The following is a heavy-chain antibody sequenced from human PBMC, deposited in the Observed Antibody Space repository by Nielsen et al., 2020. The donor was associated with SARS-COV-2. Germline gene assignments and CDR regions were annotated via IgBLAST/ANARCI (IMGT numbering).Heavy chain of an antibody. J-gene: IGHJ4*02. CDR3: ARVSVFYGSGSYYPGY. V-gene: IGHV5-51*01. CDR2: IYPGDSDT. Sequence: KVSCKGSGYSFTSYWIGWVRQMPGKGLEWMGIIYPGDSDTRYSPSFQGQVTISADKSISTAYLQWSSLKASDTAMYYCARVSVFYGSGSYYPGYWGQGTLVTVSS. CDR1: GYSFTSYW. D-gene: IGHD3-10*01.